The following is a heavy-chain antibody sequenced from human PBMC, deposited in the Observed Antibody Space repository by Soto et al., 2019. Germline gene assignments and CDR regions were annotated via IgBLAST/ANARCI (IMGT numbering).Heavy chain of an antibody. V-gene: IGHV4-4*02. J-gene: IGHJ3*02. D-gene: IGHD5-18*01. Sequence: SETLSLTCAVSSGSISGNDWWSWVRQPPGKGLEWIGQIYHTGSTNYNPSLTSRVTISVDKSKNQFSLNLRSVTAADTAFYYCAKTRGYSYGYNAFDIWGQGAMVTVSS. CDR2: IYHTGST. CDR1: SGSISGNDW. CDR3: AKTRGYSYGYNAFDI.